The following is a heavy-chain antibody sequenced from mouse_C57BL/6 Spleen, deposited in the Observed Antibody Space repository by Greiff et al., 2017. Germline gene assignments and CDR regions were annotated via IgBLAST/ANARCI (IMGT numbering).Heavy chain of an antibody. Sequence: EVQLVESGPGLVKPSQSLSLTCSVTGYSITSGYYWNWIRQFPGNKLEWMGYISYDGSNNYNPSLKNRISITRDTSKNQFFLKLNSVTTEDTATYYCATSHYYGSSHWYFDVWGTGTTVTVSS. CDR3: ATSHYYGSSHWYFDV. CDR2: ISYDGSN. V-gene: IGHV3-6*01. CDR1: GYSITSGYY. D-gene: IGHD1-1*01. J-gene: IGHJ1*03.